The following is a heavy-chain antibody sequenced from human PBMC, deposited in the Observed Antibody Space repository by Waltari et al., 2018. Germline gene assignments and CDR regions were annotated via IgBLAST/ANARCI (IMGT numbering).Heavy chain of an antibody. Sequence: QVQLVQSGAELREPGASVKVSCQASGYSFTGPLIHWVRQAPGQGLEWMGWINPNSGITNYAQKFQGRVTMTRDTSISTAYVELSSLRIDDTAVYYCATKGVVLPATFDYWGQGTLVTVSS. CDR1: GYSFTGPL. CDR3: ATKGVVLPATFDY. D-gene: IGHD2-15*01. J-gene: IGHJ4*02. V-gene: IGHV1-2*02. CDR2: INPNSGIT.